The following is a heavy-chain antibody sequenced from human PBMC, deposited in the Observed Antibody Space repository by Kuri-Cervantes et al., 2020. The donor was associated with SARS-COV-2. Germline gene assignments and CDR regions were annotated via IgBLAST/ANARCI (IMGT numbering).Heavy chain of an antibody. CDR2: IYTSGST. Sequence: SETLSFTCAVSGVTVSGGTYYWGSIRQPAGKGLEWIGHIYTSGSTNYNPSLKSRVTISVDTSKNQFSLKLSSVSAADTAVYYCARQSYYDSSGYYYIHKSYYFDYWGQGTLVTVSS. CDR1: GVTVSGGTYY. V-gene: IGHV4-61*09. CDR3: ARQSYYDSSGYYYIHKSYYFDY. J-gene: IGHJ4*02. D-gene: IGHD3-22*01.